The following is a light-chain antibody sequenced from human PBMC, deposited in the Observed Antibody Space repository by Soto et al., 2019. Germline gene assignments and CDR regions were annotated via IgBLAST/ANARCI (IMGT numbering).Light chain of an antibody. V-gene: IGLV1-44*01. CDR3: AAWDDRLNGVV. CDR1: STNIGSNA. Sequence: QSVLTQPPSASGTPGQRVTISCSGGSTNIGSNAVSWYQQLPGTAPKLLMYSNDQRPSGVPDRFSGSKSGTSASLAISRLQSEDEADYYCAAWDDRLNGVVFGGGTKLTVL. J-gene: IGLJ2*01. CDR2: SND.